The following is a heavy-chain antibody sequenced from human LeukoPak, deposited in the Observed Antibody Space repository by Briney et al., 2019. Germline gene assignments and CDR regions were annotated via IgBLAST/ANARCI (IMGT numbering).Heavy chain of an antibody. CDR3: ARGGGLDV. V-gene: IGHV3-7*03. Sequence: GGSLRLSCAASGFTFSNYAMTWARQAPGKGLEWVASINHNGNVNYYVDSVKGRFTISRDNAKNSLYLQMSNLRAEDTAVYFCARGGGLDVWGQGATVTVSS. J-gene: IGHJ6*02. CDR1: GFTFSNYA. D-gene: IGHD3-16*01. CDR2: INHNGNVN.